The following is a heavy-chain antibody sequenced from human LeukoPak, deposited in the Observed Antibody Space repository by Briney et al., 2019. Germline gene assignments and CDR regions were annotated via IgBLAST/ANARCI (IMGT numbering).Heavy chain of an antibody. J-gene: IGHJ4*02. V-gene: IGHV3-23*01. D-gene: IGHD3-10*01. CDR3: AKGSSERNYYGSGSYRYEGENFDY. Sequence: GGSLRLSCATSGFTFSSYAMSWVRQAPGKGLEWVSSISGSGGNTYYADSVKGRFTISRDYSKNTLYLQMDSLRAEDTAVYFCAKGSSERNYYGSGSYRYEGENFDYWGQGTLVTVSS. CDR2: ISGSGGNT. CDR1: GFTFSSYA.